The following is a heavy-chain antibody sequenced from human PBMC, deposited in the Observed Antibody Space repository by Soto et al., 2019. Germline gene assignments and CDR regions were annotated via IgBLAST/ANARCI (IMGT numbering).Heavy chain of an antibody. D-gene: IGHD1-26*01. Sequence: ATVKVSCKASGYTFTSYGISWVRQAPGQGLEWMGWISAYNGNTNYAQKLQGRVTMTTDTSTSTAYMELRSLRSDDTAVYYCARVGPVGARKWTYYYYGMDVWGQGTTVTVSS. CDR2: ISAYNGNT. CDR3: ARVGPVGARKWTYYYYGMDV. CDR1: GYTFTSYG. V-gene: IGHV1-18*01. J-gene: IGHJ6*02.